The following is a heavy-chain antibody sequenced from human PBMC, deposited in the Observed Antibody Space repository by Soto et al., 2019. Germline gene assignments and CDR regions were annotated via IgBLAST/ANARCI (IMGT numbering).Heavy chain of an antibody. CDR1: GFTFSTFG. V-gene: IGHV3-30*18. D-gene: IGHD6-13*01. Sequence: PGGSLRLSCVGSGFTFSTFGMHWVRQAPGKGLEWVTVISDDGRNEYYADSVKGRFIISRDNSKNTLYLQMNSLRAEDTAVYYCAKDLGIAAAGTDYYYGMDVWGQGTTVTVSS. J-gene: IGHJ6*02. CDR3: AKDLGIAAAGTDYYYGMDV. CDR2: ISDDGRNE.